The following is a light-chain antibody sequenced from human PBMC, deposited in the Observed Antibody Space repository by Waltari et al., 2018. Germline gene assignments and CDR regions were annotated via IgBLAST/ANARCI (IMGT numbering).Light chain of an antibody. CDR1: RSDIGYYNS. CDR3: CSYAGRYTPYV. V-gene: IGLV2-11*01. CDR2: DVI. Sequence: QSALTQPRSVSGSPGQSVTFSYTGTRSDIGYYNSVSWYQQQPGKAPKLMIYDVIKRPSGVPDRFSGSKSVNTASLTISGLQAEDEADYYCCSYAGRYTPYVFGTGTKVTVL. J-gene: IGLJ1*01.